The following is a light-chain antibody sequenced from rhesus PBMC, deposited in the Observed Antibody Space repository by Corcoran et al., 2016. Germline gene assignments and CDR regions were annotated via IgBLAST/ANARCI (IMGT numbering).Light chain of an antibody. CDR2: KTS. Sequence: DIQMTQSPSSLSASVGDTVTITCRASQSMSSWLDWYQQKPGKAPKLLIYKTSSLQSWVPSRFSGSGSGTDFTLTISSLPPEDFATSYCLQFNSSPWTFGQGPKVELK. J-gene: IGKJ1*01. CDR3: LQFNSSPWT. V-gene: IGKV1-22*01. CDR1: QSMSSW.